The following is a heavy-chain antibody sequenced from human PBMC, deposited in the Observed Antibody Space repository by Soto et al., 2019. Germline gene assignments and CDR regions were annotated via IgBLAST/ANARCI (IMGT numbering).Heavy chain of an antibody. CDR3: AKGRSYYYYGVDV. V-gene: IGHV3-30*18. J-gene: IGHJ6*02. CDR2: ISYDGKNK. Sequence: GGSLRLSCAASGFTFSDYGMHWVRQAPGKGLEWVALISYDGKNKYYGDSVQGRFTISRDNSKNTLYLQMNSLRAEDTALYYCAKGRSYYYYGVDVWGQGTTVTVSS. CDR1: GFTFSDYG.